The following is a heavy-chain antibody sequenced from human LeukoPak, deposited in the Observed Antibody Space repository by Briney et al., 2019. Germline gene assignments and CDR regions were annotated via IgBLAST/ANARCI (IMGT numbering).Heavy chain of an antibody. D-gene: IGHD1-26*01. J-gene: IGHJ4*02. CDR2: ISSRSTYI. Sequence: PGGSLRLSCAASGFTFSTYGMHWVRQAPGKGLEWVSSISSRSTYIYGADSVKGRFTISRDNAKNSLYLQMNSLRAEDTAVYYCARDPLKTYSGSYYRFDYWGQGTLVTVSS. CDR3: ARDPLKTYSGSYYRFDY. V-gene: IGHV3-21*01. CDR1: GFTFSTYG.